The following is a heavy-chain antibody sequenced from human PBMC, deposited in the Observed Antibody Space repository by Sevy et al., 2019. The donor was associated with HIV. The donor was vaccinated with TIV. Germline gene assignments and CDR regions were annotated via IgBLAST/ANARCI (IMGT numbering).Heavy chain of an antibody. D-gene: IGHD2-8*01. V-gene: IGHV3-64D*06. CDR1: GFSFSGYA. Sequence: GGSLRLSCSASGFSFSGYAMHWVRQAPGKGLEYVSAISSNGGSRYYAESVKGKCTICRENSNRALYLHMRSLRTEDTAMYYCVKAMVHSPEVRTFDIWGQGTMVTVSS. J-gene: IGHJ3*02. CDR2: ISSNGGSR. CDR3: VKAMVHSPEVRTFDI.